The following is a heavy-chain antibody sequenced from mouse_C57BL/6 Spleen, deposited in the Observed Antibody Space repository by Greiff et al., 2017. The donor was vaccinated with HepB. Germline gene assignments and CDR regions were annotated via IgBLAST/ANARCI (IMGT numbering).Heavy chain of an antibody. CDR3: ARDYYGRSYAMDY. CDR1: GYTFTSYW. J-gene: IGHJ4*01. CDR2: IDPSDSYT. V-gene: IGHV1-69*01. Sequence: QVQLQQPGAELVMPGASVKLSCKASGYTFTSYWMHWVKQRPGQGLEWIGEIDPSDSYTNYNQKFKGKSTLTVDKSSSTAYMQLSSLTSEDSAVYYCARDYYGRSYAMDYWGQGTSVTVSS. D-gene: IGHD1-1*01.